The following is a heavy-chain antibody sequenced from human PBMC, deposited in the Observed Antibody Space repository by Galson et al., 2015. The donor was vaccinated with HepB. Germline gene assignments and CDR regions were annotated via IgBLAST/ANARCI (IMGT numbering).Heavy chain of an antibody. CDR2: IWYDGSNK. J-gene: IGHJ1*01. D-gene: IGHD2-21*02. Sequence: SLRLSCAASGFTFSTYGMHWVRQAPGKGLEWVAVIWYDGSNKYYADSVKGRFTISRDNSKNTLYLQMNSLRAEDTAVYYCARTGRPYCGGDCSYFQHWGQGTLDTVSS. CDR1: GFTFSTYG. V-gene: IGHV3-33*08. CDR3: ARTGRPYCGGDCSYFQH.